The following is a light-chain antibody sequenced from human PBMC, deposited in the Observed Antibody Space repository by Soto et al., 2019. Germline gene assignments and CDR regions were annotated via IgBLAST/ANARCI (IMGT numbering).Light chain of an antibody. CDR2: WAS. CDR1: QSVLYSSNNKNY. V-gene: IGKV4-1*01. CDR3: QQYYGTRT. J-gene: IGKJ1*01. Sequence: DIVMTQSPDSLAVSLGERATINCKSSQSVLYSSNNKNYLAWYQQRPGQPPKLLIYWASTRESGVPDRFSGSGSGTDSTLTVSRLEAEDVAVYFCQQYYGTRTFGHGTKVEV.